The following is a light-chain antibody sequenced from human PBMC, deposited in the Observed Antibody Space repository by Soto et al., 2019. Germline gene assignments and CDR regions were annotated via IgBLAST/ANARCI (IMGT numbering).Light chain of an antibody. V-gene: IGKV1-39*01. CDR1: QSISSH. CDR3: PQSHSAPLT. CDR2: AAS. Sequence: QMTQSPSSLFASVGDRVTITCRASQSISSHLNWYQQKVGQTPRLLIYAASTLQSEVPPRFSGSGSGTEFTLTISGHQREDFATHYCPQSHSAPLTFGGGTKIQI. J-gene: IGKJ4*01.